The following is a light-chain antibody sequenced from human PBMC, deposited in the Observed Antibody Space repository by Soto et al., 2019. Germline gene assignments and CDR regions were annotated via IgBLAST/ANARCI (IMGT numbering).Light chain of an antibody. CDR3: QQYNNWPPLT. CDR1: QSVSSN. CDR2: GAS. V-gene: IGKV3-15*01. Sequence: EIVMTQSPATLSVSQGEGATLSCRASQSVSSNLAWYQQKPGQPPRLLIYGASTRATGIPARFSGSGSGTEFTLTISSLQSEDFAVYYCQQYNNWPPLTFGGGTKVEIK. J-gene: IGKJ4*01.